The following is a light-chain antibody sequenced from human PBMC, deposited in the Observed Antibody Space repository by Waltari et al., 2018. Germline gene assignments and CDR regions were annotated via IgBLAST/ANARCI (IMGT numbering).Light chain of an antibody. CDR1: SSDVGSHNL. CDR3: CSYAGSSTYAV. J-gene: IGLJ7*01. CDR2: EVS. Sequence: QSALTQPASVSGSPGQSITISCPGTSSDVGSHNLVSWYQQHPGKAPKLMIYEVSKRPSGVSNRFSGSKSGNTASLTISGLQAEDEADYYCCSYAGSSTYAVFGGGTQLTVL. V-gene: IGLV2-23*02.